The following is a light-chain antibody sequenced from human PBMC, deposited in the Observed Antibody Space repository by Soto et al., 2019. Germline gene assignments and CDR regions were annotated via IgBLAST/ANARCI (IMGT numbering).Light chain of an antibody. V-gene: IGLV1-40*01. Sequence: QPVLTQPPSVSGAPGQRVTISCTGSSSNIGAGYVVHWYQQLPGTAPKLLIYGNSNRPSGVPDRFSGSKSGTSASLAITGLQAEDEADYYCQSYDSSLSVLYVFGTGTKLTVL. J-gene: IGLJ1*01. CDR1: SSNIGAGYV. CDR2: GNS. CDR3: QSYDSSLSVLYV.